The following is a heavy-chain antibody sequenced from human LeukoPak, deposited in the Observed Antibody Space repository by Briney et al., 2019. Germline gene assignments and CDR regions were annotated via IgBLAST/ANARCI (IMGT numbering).Heavy chain of an antibody. J-gene: IGHJ3*02. Sequence: SETLSLTCTVSGGSISSYYWSWIRQPPGKGLEWIGYIYYSGSTNYNPSLKSRVTISVDTSKNQFSLKLSSVTAADTAVYYCARLRDGFDAFDIWGQGTMVTVSS. CDR2: IYYSGST. D-gene: IGHD5-24*01. CDR1: GGSISSYY. V-gene: IGHV4-59*08. CDR3: ARLRDGFDAFDI.